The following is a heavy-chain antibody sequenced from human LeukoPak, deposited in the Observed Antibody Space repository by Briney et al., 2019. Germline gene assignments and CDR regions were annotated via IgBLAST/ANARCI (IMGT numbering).Heavy chain of an antibody. D-gene: IGHD5-18*01. Sequence: GESLKISCKGSGYSFTSYWIGWVRQMPGKGLEWMGIIYPGDSDTRYSPSFQGQVTIPADKSISTAYLQWSSLKASDTAMYYCARRVGYSYGRDPNYYFDYWGQGTLVTVSS. CDR2: IYPGDSDT. CDR1: GYSFTSYW. V-gene: IGHV5-51*01. CDR3: ARRVGYSYGRDPNYYFDY. J-gene: IGHJ4*02.